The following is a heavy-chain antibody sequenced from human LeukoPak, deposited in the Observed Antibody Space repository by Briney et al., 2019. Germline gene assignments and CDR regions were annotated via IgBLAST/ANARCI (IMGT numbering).Heavy chain of an antibody. V-gene: IGHV1-69*10. CDR2: IIPILGIA. CDR1: GGTFSSYA. Sequence: GASVKVSCKASGGTFSSYAISWVRQAPGQGLEWMGGIIPILGIANYAQKFQGRVTITPDKSTSTAYMELSSLRSEDTAVYYCARVPADLYDIGVYYFDYWGQGTLVTVSS. D-gene: IGHD3-9*01. CDR3: ARVPADLYDIGVYYFDY. J-gene: IGHJ4*02.